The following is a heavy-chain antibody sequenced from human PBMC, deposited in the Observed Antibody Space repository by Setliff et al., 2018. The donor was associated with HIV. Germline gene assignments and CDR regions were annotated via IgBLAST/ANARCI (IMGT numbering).Heavy chain of an antibody. CDR2: INPNSGGT. CDR1: GHTFTGYY. J-gene: IGHJ4*02. V-gene: IGHV1-2*06. Sequence: ASVKVSCKTSGHTFTGYYMHWVRQAPGEGLEWMGQINPNSGGTEYAPKFQGRVTLTRDTSIGTAYMELASLRSDDTAVYYCARGGVILTGYSHFDYWGQGTLVTVSS. CDR3: ARGGVILTGYSHFDY. D-gene: IGHD3-9*01.